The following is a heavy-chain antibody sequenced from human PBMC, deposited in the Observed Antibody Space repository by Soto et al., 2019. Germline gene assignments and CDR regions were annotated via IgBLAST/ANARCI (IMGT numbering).Heavy chain of an antibody. V-gene: IGHV1-18*01. CDR1: GYTFTPYG. J-gene: IGHJ4*02. Sequence: QVRLVQSGGEVKKPGASVKVSCRTSGYTFTPYGITWVRQAPGQGLEWMGWVSAHSGKTNYAQKYQGRVAMTTDTSASTAFMELRGLTSDDTAIYYCTRGVVDYDCWGQGTLVTVSS. CDR2: VSAHSGKT. D-gene: IGHD2-15*01. CDR3: TRGVVDYDC.